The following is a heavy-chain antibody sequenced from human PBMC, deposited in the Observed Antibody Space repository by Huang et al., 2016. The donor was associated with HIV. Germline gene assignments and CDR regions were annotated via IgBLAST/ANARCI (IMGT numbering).Heavy chain of an antibody. V-gene: IGHV3-74*01. Sequence: EVQLVESGGGLVQPGGSLRLSCAASGFTCSSYWMHWVRQAPGKGLGWVSRIKSEGSSSGYADSVKGRFTISRDNAKNTLYLQMNSLRAEDTAVYYCVRDPRIQSWLNYFDYWGQGTLVSVSS. CDR2: IKSEGSSS. D-gene: IGHD3-22*01. J-gene: IGHJ4*02. CDR1: GFTCSSYW. CDR3: VRDPRIQSWLNYFDY.